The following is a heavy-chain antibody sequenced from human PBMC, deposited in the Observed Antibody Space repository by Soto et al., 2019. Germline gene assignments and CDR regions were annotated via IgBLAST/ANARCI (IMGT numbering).Heavy chain of an antibody. D-gene: IGHD6-13*01. Sequence: QVQLVESGGGLVKPGGSLRLSCAASGFTFSDYYMSWIRQAPGKGLEWVSYISSSSSYTNYADSVKGRFTISRDNAKNALYLQMNSRRAEDTAVYYCARALNDWTGWTGIAAAGTFDYWGQGTLVTVSS. CDR2: ISSSSSYT. CDR3: ARALNDWTGWTGIAAAGTFDY. V-gene: IGHV3-11*05. J-gene: IGHJ4*02. CDR1: GFTFSDYY.